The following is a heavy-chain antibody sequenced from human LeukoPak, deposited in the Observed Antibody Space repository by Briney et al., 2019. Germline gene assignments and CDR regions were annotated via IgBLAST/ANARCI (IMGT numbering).Heavy chain of an antibody. CDR2: ISYGGITE. J-gene: IGHJ6*04. CDR1: GFAFSSYA. CDR3: AELGITMIGGV. D-gene: IGHD3-10*02. Sequence: GGSLRLSCAASGFAFSSYAMHWVRQAPGKGLEWVAIISYGGITESYSDSVKSRFTISRDNFKNTLYLQMNSLRGEDTAVYYCAELGITMIGGVWGKGTTVTISS. V-gene: IGHV3-30*04.